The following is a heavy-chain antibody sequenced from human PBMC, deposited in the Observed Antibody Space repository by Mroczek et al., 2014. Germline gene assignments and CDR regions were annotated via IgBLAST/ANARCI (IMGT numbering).Heavy chain of an antibody. Sequence: QVQLVQSGGGVVQPGRSLRLSCAASGFTFSSYGMHWVRQAPGKGLEWVAVISYDGSNKYYADSVKGRFTISRDNSKNTLYLQMNSLRAEDTAVYYCAKTVGHDYGDYVVDYVGPGNPGHRLL. J-gene: IGHJ4*02. V-gene: IGHV3-30*18. CDR2: ISYDGSNK. D-gene: IGHD4-17*01. CDR1: GFTFSSYG. CDR3: AKTVGHDYGDYVVDY.